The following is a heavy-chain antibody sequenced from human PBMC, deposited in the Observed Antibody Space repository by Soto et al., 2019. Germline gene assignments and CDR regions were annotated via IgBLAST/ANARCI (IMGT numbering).Heavy chain of an antibody. CDR3: ASDVVPAAIIAPHYYYGMDV. J-gene: IGHJ6*02. CDR1: GYSFTSYW. D-gene: IGHD2-2*02. Sequence: GESLKISCKGSGYSFTSYWISWVRQMPGKGLEWMGRIDPSDSYTNYSPSFQGHVTITADKSISTAYLQWSSLKASVTAMYFCASDVVPAAIIAPHYYYGMDVWGQGTTVTVSS. CDR2: IDPSDSYT. V-gene: IGHV5-10-1*01.